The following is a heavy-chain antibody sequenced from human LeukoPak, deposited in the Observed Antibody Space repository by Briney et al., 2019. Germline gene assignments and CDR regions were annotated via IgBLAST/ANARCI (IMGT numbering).Heavy chain of an antibody. CDR2: IIPIFGTA. D-gene: IGHD3-22*01. CDR1: GGTFSSYA. CDR3: ARADRHYYDSSGYDADH. V-gene: IGHV1-69*13. J-gene: IGHJ4*02. Sequence: GASVKVSCKASGGTFSSYAISWVRQAPGQGLEWMGGIIPIFGTANYAQKFQGRVTITADESTSTAYMELSSLRSEDTAVYYCARADRHYYDSSGYDADHWGQGTLVTVSS.